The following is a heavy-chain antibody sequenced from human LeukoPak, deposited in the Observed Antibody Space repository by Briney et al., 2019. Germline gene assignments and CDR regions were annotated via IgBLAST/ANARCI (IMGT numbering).Heavy chain of an antibody. D-gene: IGHD2-2*01. CDR2: INHSGST. CDR1: GGSFSGYY. CDR3: ARGNQLAPRRHRYYGMDV. J-gene: IGHJ6*04. Sequence: KPSETLSLTCAVYGGSFSGYYWSWIRQPPGKGLEWIGEINHSGSTNYNPSLKSRVTISVDTSKNQFSLKLSSVTAADTAMYYCARGNQLAPRRHRYYGMDVWGKGTTVTVSS. V-gene: IGHV4-34*01.